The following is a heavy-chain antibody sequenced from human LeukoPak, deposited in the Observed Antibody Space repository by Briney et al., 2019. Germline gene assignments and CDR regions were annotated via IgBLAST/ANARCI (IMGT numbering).Heavy chain of an antibody. V-gene: IGHV3-48*01. Sequence: PGGSLRLSCAASGFTFSSYSMNWVRQAPGKGLEWVSYISSSSSTIYYADSVKGRFTISRDNSKNTLYLQMNSLRAEDTAVYYCAKIADVGFGELLSPLDYWGQGTLVTVSS. J-gene: IGHJ4*02. CDR2: ISSSSSTI. CDR1: GFTFSSYS. D-gene: IGHD3-10*01. CDR3: AKIADVGFGELLSPLDY.